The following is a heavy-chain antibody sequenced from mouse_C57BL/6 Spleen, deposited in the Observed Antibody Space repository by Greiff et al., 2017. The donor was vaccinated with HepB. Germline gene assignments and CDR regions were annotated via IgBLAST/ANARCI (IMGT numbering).Heavy chain of an antibody. CDR2: INPSTGGT. Sequence: EVQLQQSGPELVKPGASVKISCKASGYSFTGYYMNWVKQSPEKSLEWIGEINPSTGGTTYNQKFKAKATLTVDKSSSTAYMQLKSLTSEDSAVYYCARSPVYGSSSWYFDVWGTGTTVTVSS. CDR1: GYSFTGYY. CDR3: ARSPVYGSSSWYFDV. J-gene: IGHJ1*03. D-gene: IGHD1-1*01. V-gene: IGHV1-42*01.